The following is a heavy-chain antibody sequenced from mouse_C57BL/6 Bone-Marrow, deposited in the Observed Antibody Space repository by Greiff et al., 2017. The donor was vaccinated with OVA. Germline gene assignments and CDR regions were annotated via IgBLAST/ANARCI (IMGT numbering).Heavy chain of an antibody. CDR3: TRYYPPIYDGYYDAMDY. Sequence: EVQLQQSGTVLARPGASVKMSCKTSGYTFTSYWMHWVKQRPGQGLEWIGAIYPGNSDTSYNQKFKGKAKLTAVTSASTAYMELSSLTNEDSAVYYCTRYYPPIYDGYYDAMDYWGQGTSVTVSS. D-gene: IGHD2-3*01. V-gene: IGHV1-5*01. J-gene: IGHJ4*01. CDR2: IYPGNSDT. CDR1: GYTFTSYW.